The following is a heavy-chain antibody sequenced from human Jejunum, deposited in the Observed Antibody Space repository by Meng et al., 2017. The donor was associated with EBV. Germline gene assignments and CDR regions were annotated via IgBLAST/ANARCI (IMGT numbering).Heavy chain of an antibody. V-gene: IGHV4-61*01. D-gene: IGHD1-26*01. CDR1: GDPVPGAIYY. Sequence: DRGPGLVNPSETLSLTAPFSGDPVPGAIYYGGCTRQPQGKGLEWIGYIYKGGSTNYIPSLRTRVTISLDTSKNQFSLKLSSVTAADTAMYYCAYYLSGRGGVGSWGQGTLVTVSS. J-gene: IGHJ4*02. CDR2: IYKGGST. CDR3: AYYLSGRGGVGS.